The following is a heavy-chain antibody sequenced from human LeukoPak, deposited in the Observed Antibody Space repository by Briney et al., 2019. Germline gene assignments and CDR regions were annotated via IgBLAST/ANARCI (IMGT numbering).Heavy chain of an antibody. J-gene: IGHJ3*02. CDR2: ISYDGSNK. D-gene: IGHD6-19*01. V-gene: IGHV3-30*04. CDR1: GFTFSSYA. Sequence: GGSLRLSCAASGFTFSSYAMHWVRQAPGKGLEWVAVISYDGSNKYYADSVKGRFTISRDNSKNTLYLQMNSLRAEDTAVYYCARDPQQWLPRGAFDIWGQGTMVTVSS. CDR3: ARDPQQWLPRGAFDI.